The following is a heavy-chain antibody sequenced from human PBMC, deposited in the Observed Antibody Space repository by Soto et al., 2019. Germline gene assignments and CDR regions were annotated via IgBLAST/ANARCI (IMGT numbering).Heavy chain of an antibody. Sequence: EVQLLDSGGGWVQPGGSLRLSCAASGFKFSSNAMSWVRQAPGKGLEWVSGITGNGDTTYYVQSVKGRFTISRDNSKSTRHLQMTRLRAEDTAVYYCAPCPSPFGGCERVDYWGQGTLVTVSS. CDR1: GFKFSSNA. CDR3: APCPSPFGGCERVDY. CDR2: ITGNGDTT. V-gene: IGHV3-23*01. J-gene: IGHJ4*02. D-gene: IGHD1-26*01.